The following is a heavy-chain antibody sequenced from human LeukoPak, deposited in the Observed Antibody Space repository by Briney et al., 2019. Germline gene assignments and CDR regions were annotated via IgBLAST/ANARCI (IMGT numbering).Heavy chain of an antibody. CDR3: AINPLGYLPTEYYFDY. CDR1: GGSISRYY. V-gene: IGHV4-59*12. J-gene: IGHJ4*02. Sequence: SETLSLTCTVSGGSISRYYWSWIRQPPGKGLEWVGYIYYSGSTNYNPSLKSRVTISVDTSKNQFSLKLSSVTAADTAVYYCAINPLGYLPTEYYFDYWGQGTLVTVSS. CDR2: IYYSGST. D-gene: IGHD2-2*01.